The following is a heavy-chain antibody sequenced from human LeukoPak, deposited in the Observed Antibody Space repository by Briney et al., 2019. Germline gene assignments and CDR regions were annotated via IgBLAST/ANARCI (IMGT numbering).Heavy chain of an antibody. D-gene: IGHD1-26*01. V-gene: IGHV3-23*01. CDR3: AKSRYSGSYQRRFGAFDI. J-gene: IGHJ3*02. CDR2: ISGSGGST. Sequence: GGSLRLSCAASGFTFSSYAMSWVRQAPGKGLEWVSAISGSGGSTYYADSVKGRFTISRDNYKNTLYLQMNSLRAEDTAVYYCAKSRYSGSYQRRFGAFDIWGQGTMVTVSS. CDR1: GFTFSSYA.